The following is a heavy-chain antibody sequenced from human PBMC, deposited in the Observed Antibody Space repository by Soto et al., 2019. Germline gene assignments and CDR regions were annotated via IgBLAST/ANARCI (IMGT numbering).Heavy chain of an antibody. CDR3: ARDFRNSGYDAGDDAFDI. V-gene: IGHV3-11*01. J-gene: IGHJ3*02. D-gene: IGHD5-12*01. CDR1: GFTFSDYY. CDR2: ISSSGSTI. Sequence: GGSLRLSCAASGFTFSDYYMSWIRQAPGKGLEWVSYISSSGSTIYYADSVKGRFTISRDNAKNSLYLQMNSLRAEDTAVYYCARDFRNSGYDAGDDAFDIWGQGTMVTVSS.